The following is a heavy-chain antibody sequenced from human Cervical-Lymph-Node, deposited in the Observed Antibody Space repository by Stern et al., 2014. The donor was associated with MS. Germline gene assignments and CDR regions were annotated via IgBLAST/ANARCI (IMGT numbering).Heavy chain of an antibody. V-gene: IGHV1-18*01. CDR3: ARGGYPDAFDI. Sequence: QVQLVQSGAEVTKPGASVTVSCKASGYTFSSYGINWVRQAPGQGLEWMGWISAYSRNTDYAQKLQGRVTMTTDTSTSTVYMELRSLRSDDTAVYYCARGGYPDAFDIWGQGTMVTVSS. CDR1: GYTFSSYG. J-gene: IGHJ3*02. D-gene: IGHD5-12*01. CDR2: ISAYSRNT.